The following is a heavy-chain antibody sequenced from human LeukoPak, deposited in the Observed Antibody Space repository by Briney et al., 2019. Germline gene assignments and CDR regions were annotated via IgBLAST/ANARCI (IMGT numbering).Heavy chain of an antibody. V-gene: IGHV4-34*01. CDR1: GQSFRGYH. CDR2: INHSGST. J-gene: IGHJ4*02. D-gene: IGHD3-16*02. Sequence: SETLSLTCAVYGQSFRGYHWSWIPQPPGKGLEWIGEINHSGSTNYNPSLKSQVNLSVDTSKTQFSLKLSSVTAADTAVYYCARLHDYVWGSYRYPFDYWGQGTLVTVSS. CDR3: ARLHDYVWGSYRYPFDY.